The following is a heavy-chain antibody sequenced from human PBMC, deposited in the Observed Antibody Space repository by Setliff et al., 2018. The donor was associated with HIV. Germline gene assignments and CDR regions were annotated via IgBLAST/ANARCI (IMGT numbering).Heavy chain of an antibody. Sequence: ASVKVSCKASGYTFTSYSISWVRQAPGQGLEWMGWISAYNGNTNYAQKLQGRVTMTTDTSSSTAYLDLRSLTSDDTAVYYCARDSDNCWSGYYAAFDYWGQGTLVTVSS. D-gene: IGHD3-3*01. CDR1: GYTFTSYS. V-gene: IGHV1-18*01. J-gene: IGHJ4*02. CDR2: ISAYNGNT. CDR3: ARDSDNCWSGYYAAFDY.